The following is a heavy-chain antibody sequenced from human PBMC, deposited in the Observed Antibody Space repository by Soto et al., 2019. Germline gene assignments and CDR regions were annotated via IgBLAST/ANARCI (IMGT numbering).Heavy chain of an antibody. CDR1: GYTFTSYG. D-gene: IGHD3-22*01. J-gene: IGHJ4*02. CDR3: ARGPDPPLYYYDSSGHYYFDY. V-gene: IGHV1-18*01. CDR2: ISAYNGNT. Sequence: ASVKVSCKASGYTFTSYGISWVRQAPGQGLEWMGWISAYNGNTNYAQKLQGRVTMTTDTSTSTAYMELRSLRSDDTAVYYCARGPDPPLYYYDSSGHYYFDYWGQGTLVTVSS.